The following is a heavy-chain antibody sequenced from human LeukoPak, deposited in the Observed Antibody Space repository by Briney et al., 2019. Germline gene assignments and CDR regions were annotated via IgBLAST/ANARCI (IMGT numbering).Heavy chain of an antibody. Sequence: GGSLRLSCAASGLTVSSNYMSWVRQAPGKGLEWVSVIYSGGSTYYADSVKGRFTISRDNSKNTLDLQMNSLRAEDTAVYYCARDRSGYFQNWGQGTLVTVSS. J-gene: IGHJ1*01. V-gene: IGHV3-66*01. CDR3: ARDRSGYFQN. CDR2: IYSGGST. D-gene: IGHD3-3*01. CDR1: GLTVSSNY.